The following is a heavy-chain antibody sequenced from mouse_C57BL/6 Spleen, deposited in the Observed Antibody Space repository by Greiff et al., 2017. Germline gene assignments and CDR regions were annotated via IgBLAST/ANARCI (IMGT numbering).Heavy chain of an antibody. CDR2: IWRGGST. CDR1: GFSLTSYG. V-gene: IGHV2-5*01. D-gene: IGHD3-1*01. Sequence: VQLQQSGPGLVQPSQSLSITCTVSGFSLTSYGVHWVRQSPGKGLEWLGVIWRGGSTDYNAAFMSRLSITKDNSKSQVFFKMNSLQADDIALYDCAKKGYYYYAMDYWGQGTSVTVSS. CDR3: AKKGYYYYAMDY. J-gene: IGHJ4*01.